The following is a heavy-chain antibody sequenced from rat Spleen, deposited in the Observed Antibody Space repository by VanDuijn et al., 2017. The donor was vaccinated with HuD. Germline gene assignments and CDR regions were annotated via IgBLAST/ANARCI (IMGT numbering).Heavy chain of an antibody. CDR2: MWNDGST. CDR3: ALSGEGY. J-gene: IGHJ2*01. D-gene: IGHD1-1*01. Sequence: QVQLKESGPGLVQPSQTLSVTCTVSGFSLTKYGVHWVRQAPGKGLDWMGIMWNDGSTSYNSDFKSRLSISRDTSNSQVFLTLTRRQSDDTAVYYCALSGEGYWGQGVMVTVSS. V-gene: IGHV2-77*01. CDR1: GFSLTKYG.